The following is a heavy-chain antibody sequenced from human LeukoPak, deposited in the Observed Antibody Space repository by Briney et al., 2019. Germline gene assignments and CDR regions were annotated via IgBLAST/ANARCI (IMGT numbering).Heavy chain of an antibody. CDR2: FSGAGDYT. V-gene: IGHV3-23*01. CDR1: GFTFSSYA. Sequence: GGPLRLSCAASGFTFSSYAMSWVRQAPGKGLEWVSSFSGAGDYTHSADSVKGRFIISRDNSKNTLYLQMNSLRVEDTAVYYCAKHPYNDFWSGYYKGFDYWGQGTLVTVSS. J-gene: IGHJ4*02. CDR3: AKHPYNDFWSGYYKGFDY. D-gene: IGHD3-3*01.